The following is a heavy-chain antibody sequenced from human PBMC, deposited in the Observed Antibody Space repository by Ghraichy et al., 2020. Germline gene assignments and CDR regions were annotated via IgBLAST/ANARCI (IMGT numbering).Heavy chain of an antibody. Sequence: GGSLRLSCAASGFTFSSYSMNWVRQAPGKGLEWVSSISSSSSYIYYADSVKGRFTISRDNAKNSLSLQMNSLRAEDTAVYYCARDLPYCSGGSCYPDYWGQGTLVTVSS. CDR3: ARDLPYCSGGSCYPDY. D-gene: IGHD2-15*01. J-gene: IGHJ4*02. V-gene: IGHV3-21*01. CDR1: GFTFSSYS. CDR2: ISSSSSYI.